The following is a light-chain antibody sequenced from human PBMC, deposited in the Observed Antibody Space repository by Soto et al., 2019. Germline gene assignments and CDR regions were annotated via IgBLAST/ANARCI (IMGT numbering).Light chain of an antibody. V-gene: IGKV3-11*01. CDR2: DAS. CDR1: QSVSSY. J-gene: IGKJ5*01. CDR3: QQRSNWPSIT. Sequence: EIMLTQSPATLSLSPGERATLSCRASQSVSSYLAWYQQKPGQAPRLLIYDASNRATGIPARFSGSGSGTDFTLTISSLEPEDFAVYYCQQRSNWPSITFG.